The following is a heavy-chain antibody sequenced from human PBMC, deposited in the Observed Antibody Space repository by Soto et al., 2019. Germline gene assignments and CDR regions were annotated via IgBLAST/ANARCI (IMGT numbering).Heavy chain of an antibody. CDR1: GGSISSSSYY. CDR2: IYYSGST. CDR3: ARLGTGTYYYYGMDV. Sequence: PSETLSLTCTVSGGSISSSSYYWGWIRQPPGKGLEWIGSIYYSGSTYYNPSLKSRVTISVDTSKNQFSLKLSSVTAADTAVYYCARLGTGTYYYYGMDVWGQGTTVT. D-gene: IGHD3-9*01. V-gene: IGHV4-39*01. J-gene: IGHJ6*02.